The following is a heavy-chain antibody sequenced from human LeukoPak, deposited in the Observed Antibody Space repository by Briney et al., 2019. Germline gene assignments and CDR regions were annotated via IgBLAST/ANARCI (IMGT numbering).Heavy chain of an antibody. J-gene: IGHJ5*02. CDR1: GDSMYSHY. CDR2: IHTSGTT. D-gene: IGHD3-3*01. V-gene: IGHV4-4*07. Sequence: SETLSLTCSVSGDSMYSHYWSFIRQAAGTGLEWIGRIHTSGTTYYNPSLKSRVTLSIDTSMNQFSLRLTSVTATDTAVYYCARGDYYDGGGRNWFDPWGQGTLVTVSP. CDR3: ARGDYYDGGGRNWFDP.